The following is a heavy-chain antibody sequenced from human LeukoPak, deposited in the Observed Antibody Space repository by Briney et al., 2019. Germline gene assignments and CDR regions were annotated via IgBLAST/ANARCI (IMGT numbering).Heavy chain of an antibody. J-gene: IGHJ4*02. Sequence: SETLSLTCAVSGDSISNDHWWSWVRQPPGKGLEWIGEIHHSGSTTYNPSLKSRVTMSVDRSKNQFSLKLSSVTAADTAVYYCARRNYYDSSGYYFRYWGQGTLVTVSS. CDR2: IHHSGST. CDR3: ARRNYYDSSGYYFRY. D-gene: IGHD3-22*01. CDR1: GDSISNDHW. V-gene: IGHV4-4*02.